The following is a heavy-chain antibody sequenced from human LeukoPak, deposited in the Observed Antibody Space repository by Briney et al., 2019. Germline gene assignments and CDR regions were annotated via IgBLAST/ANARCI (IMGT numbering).Heavy chain of an antibody. CDR1: GGTFSSYT. CDR2: IIPILGIA. Sequence: SVKVSCKASGGTFSSYTISWVRQAPGQGLEWMGRIIPILGIANYAQQFKGRVTMTADKSTSTAYMELSSLRSEDTAVYYCGAYYYDSSGYYFFFDYWGQGTLVTVSS. V-gene: IGHV1-69*02. D-gene: IGHD3-22*01. J-gene: IGHJ4*02. CDR3: GAYYYDSSGYYFFFDY.